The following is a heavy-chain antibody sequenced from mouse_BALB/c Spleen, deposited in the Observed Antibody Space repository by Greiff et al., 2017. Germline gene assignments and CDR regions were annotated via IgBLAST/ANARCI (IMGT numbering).Heavy chain of an antibody. Sequence: VQLQQSGPDLVKPGASVKISCKASGYSFTGSYMHWVKQSHGKSLEWIGRVNPNNGGTSYNQKFKGKAIVTVEKSSSTAYMEIRSLTSEDSAVYYCARGDRYDEGAWFADWGQGALVTVSA. CDR3: ARGDRYDEGAWFAD. CDR1: GYSFTGSY. J-gene: IGHJ3*01. CDR2: VNPNNGGT. D-gene: IGHD2-14*01. V-gene: IGHV1-26*01.